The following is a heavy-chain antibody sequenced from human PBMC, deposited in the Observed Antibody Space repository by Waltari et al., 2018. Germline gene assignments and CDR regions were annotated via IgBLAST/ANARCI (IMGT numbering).Heavy chain of an antibody. D-gene: IGHD3-10*01. V-gene: IGHV6-1*01. CDR2: TCYRSRWHD. Sequence: SRGLEWLGRTCYRSRWHDDYAVSVGSRITITADTSKNQFALQLNSVTPEDTAVYYCAREKYTVGWFVFDSWGQGTLVTVSS. J-gene: IGHJ4*02. CDR3: AREKYTVGWFVFDS.